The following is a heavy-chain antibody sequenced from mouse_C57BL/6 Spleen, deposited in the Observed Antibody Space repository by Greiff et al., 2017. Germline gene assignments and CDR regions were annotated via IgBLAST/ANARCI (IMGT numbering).Heavy chain of an antibody. CDR2: IRNKANGYTT. Sequence: EVKLVESGGGLVQPGGSLSLSCAASGFTFTDYYMSWVRQPPGKALEWLGFIRNKANGYTTEYSASVKGRFTISRDNSQSILYLQMNALRAEDSATYYCARSSLITTVVAPPWFAYWGQGTLVTVSA. D-gene: IGHD1-1*01. J-gene: IGHJ3*01. V-gene: IGHV7-3*01. CDR3: ARSSLITTVVAPPWFAY. CDR1: GFTFTDYY.